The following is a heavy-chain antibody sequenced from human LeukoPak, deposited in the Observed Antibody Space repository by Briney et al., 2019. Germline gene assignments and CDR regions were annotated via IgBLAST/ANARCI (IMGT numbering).Heavy chain of an antibody. CDR2: INHSGST. Sequence: SETLSLTCAVYGGSFSGYYWSWIRQPPGKGLEWIGEINHSGSTNYNPSLKSRVTISVDTSKNQFSLKLRSVTATDTAVYYCARGRGDSRRDFDYWGQGTLVTVSS. D-gene: IGHD2-21*02. CDR3: ARGRGDSRRDFDY. V-gene: IGHV4-34*01. CDR1: GGSFSGYY. J-gene: IGHJ4*02.